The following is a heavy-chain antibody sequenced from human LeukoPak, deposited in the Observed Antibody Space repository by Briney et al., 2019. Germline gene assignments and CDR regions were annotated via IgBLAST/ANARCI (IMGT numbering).Heavy chain of an antibody. CDR3: ARANGQLWTTPDY. V-gene: IGHV3-30*04. Sequence: SGESLNTSCELSGFTFRSYAMHWVRQGPGKGLEWVTVISYDGSNKWYADSVKGRVSISRESSKNTLYLEMSSLKSEDSAVYFCARANGQLWTTPDYWGQGTLVTISS. CDR1: GFTFRSYA. D-gene: IGHD5-18*01. J-gene: IGHJ4*02. CDR2: ISYDGSNK.